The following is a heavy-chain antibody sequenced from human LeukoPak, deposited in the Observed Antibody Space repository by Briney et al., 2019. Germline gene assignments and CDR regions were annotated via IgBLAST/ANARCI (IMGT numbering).Heavy chain of an antibody. V-gene: IGHV3-48*03. J-gene: IGHJ4*02. Sequence: GGSLRLSCAASGLTFSSYEMNWVRQAPGKGLEWVSYISSSGTTIYYADSVKGRFTVSRDNAKNSLYLQMNSLRVEDTAVYYCARIAVAGTFDCWGQGTLVTVSS. D-gene: IGHD6-19*01. CDR1: GLTFSSYE. CDR3: ARIAVAGTFDC. CDR2: ISSSGTTI.